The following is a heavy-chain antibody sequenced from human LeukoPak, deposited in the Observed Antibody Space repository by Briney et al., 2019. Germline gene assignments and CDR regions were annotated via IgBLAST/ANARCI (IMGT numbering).Heavy chain of an antibody. CDR3: ARHGNIAVVTSGGYYYGMDV. J-gene: IGHJ6*02. CDR2: IYPGDSDT. CDR1: GYSFTSYW. D-gene: IGHD2-21*01. Sequence: GESLKISCKGSGYSFTSYWIGWVRQMPGKGLEWMGIIYPGDSDTRYSPSFQGQVTISADKSISTAYLQWSSLKASDTAMYYCARHGNIAVVTSGGYYYGMDVWGQGTTVTVSS. V-gene: IGHV5-51*01.